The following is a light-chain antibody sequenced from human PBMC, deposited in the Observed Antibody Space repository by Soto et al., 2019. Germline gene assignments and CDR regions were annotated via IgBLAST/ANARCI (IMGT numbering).Light chain of an antibody. V-gene: IGKV3-20*01. CDR2: ATS. CDR3: QQYDSLPLT. J-gene: IGKJ4*01. CDR1: QSIRSSH. Sequence: EIVLTQSPGTLSLSPGERATLSCRASQSIRSSHLAWYQQEPGQAPRVLIYATSSRATGIPDRFGGSGSGTDFTLTISRLEPEDFAVYHCQQYDSLPLTFGGGTKVEIK.